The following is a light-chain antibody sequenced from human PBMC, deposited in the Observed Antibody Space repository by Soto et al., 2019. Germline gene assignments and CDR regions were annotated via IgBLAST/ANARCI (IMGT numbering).Light chain of an antibody. J-gene: IGLJ2*01. CDR1: SSDVGGYNY. V-gene: IGLV2-11*01. CDR2: DVS. Sequence: QSALTQPRSVSGSPGQSVTISCTGTSSDVGGYNYVSWYQQHPGKAPKLMIYDVSKRPSGVPDRFSGSKSGNTASLTISGLQAEDEADYYCCSYAGSYTLVFGGGNKVTV. CDR3: CSYAGSYTLV.